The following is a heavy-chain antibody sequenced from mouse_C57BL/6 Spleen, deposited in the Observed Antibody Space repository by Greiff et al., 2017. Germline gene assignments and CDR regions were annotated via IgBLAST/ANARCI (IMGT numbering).Heavy chain of an antibody. Sequence: QVQLQQPGAELVMPGASVKLSCKASGYTFTSYWMHWVKQRPGQGLEWIGEIDPSDSYTNYNQKFKGKSTLTVDKSSSTAYMQLSSLTSEDSAVYYCATPDGSSYRTWFAYWGQGTLVTVAA. J-gene: IGHJ3*01. CDR1: GYTFTSYW. V-gene: IGHV1-69*01. D-gene: IGHD1-1*01. CDR3: ATPDGSSYRTWFAY. CDR2: IDPSDSYT.